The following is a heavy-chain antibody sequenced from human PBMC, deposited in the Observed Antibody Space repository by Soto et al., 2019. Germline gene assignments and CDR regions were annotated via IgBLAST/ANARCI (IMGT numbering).Heavy chain of an antibody. CDR2: ISAGGGTT. D-gene: IGHD3-9*01. Sequence: EVQLLDSGGGLVQPGGSLRLSCAASGFTFDTNGMTCVRQVPGKGLEWVSAISAGGGTTYYADPVKGRFTISRDNSKNMLYLQMNRLRAEDTAVYYCAKVRRGFACLSELDYFDYWGQGTPVTVSS. V-gene: IGHV3-23*01. CDR3: AKVRRGFACLSELDYFDY. J-gene: IGHJ4*02. CDR1: GFTFDTNG.